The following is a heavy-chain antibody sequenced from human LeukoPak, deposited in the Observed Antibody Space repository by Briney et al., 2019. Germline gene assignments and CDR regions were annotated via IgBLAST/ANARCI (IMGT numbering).Heavy chain of an antibody. Sequence: GGSLRLSCAASGFTFSYYSMNWVRQAPGKGLEWVSYISDSSDTMYYADSVKGRFTISRDNAKNSLYLQMNSLRAEDTAVYYCARDLIVGITIRYYFDYWGQGTLVTVSS. D-gene: IGHD3-10*01. CDR2: ISDSSDTM. V-gene: IGHV3-48*01. CDR3: ARDLIVGITIRYYFDY. CDR1: GFTFSYYS. J-gene: IGHJ4*02.